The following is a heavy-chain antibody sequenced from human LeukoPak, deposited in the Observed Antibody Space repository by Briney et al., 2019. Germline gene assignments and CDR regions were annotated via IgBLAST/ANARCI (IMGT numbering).Heavy chain of an antibody. J-gene: IGHJ5*02. CDR3: ARAQTATGFDP. Sequence: SETLSLTCTVSGGSISSYYWSRIRQPPGKGLEWIGYIYYSGSTNYNPSLKSRVTISVDTSKNQFSLKLSSVTAADTAVYYCARAQTATGFDPWGQGTLVTVSS. V-gene: IGHV4-59*01. CDR2: IYYSGST. CDR1: GGSISSYY. D-gene: IGHD1-14*01.